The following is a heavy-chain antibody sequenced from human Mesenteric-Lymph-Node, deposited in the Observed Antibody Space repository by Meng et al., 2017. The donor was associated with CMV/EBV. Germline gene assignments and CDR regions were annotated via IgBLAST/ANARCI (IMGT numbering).Heavy chain of an antibody. J-gene: IGHJ4*02. CDR1: GFTFSSYA. CDR3: GSREGGY. D-gene: IGHD1-26*01. V-gene: IGHV3-21*01. Sequence: GGSLRLSCAAPGFTFSSYAMSWVRQAPGKGLEWVSSISSSGSYIHYADSVNGRFTISRDNAKNSLYLQMNSLRAEDTAVYYCGSREGGYWGQGTLVTVSS. CDR2: ISSSGSYI.